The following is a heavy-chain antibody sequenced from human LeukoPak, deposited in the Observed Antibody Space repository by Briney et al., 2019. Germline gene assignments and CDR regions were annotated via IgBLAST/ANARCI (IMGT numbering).Heavy chain of an antibody. D-gene: IGHD4-17*01. Sequence: GGXLRLSCAASGFTFSSYEMNWVRQAPGKGLEWVSYISSRGSTIYYADSVKGRFTISRDNAKNSLYLQMNSLRAEDTAVYYCARQRFYGDYAGDYWGQGTLVTVSS. CDR3: ARQRFYGDYAGDY. V-gene: IGHV3-48*03. CDR2: ISSRGSTI. CDR1: GFTFSSYE. J-gene: IGHJ4*02.